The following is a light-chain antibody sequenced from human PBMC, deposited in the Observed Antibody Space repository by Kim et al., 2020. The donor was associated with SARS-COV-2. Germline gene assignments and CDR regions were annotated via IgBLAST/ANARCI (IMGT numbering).Light chain of an antibody. CDR1: QSVSSNF. Sequence: ELMLTQSPGILSLSPGERATLSCRASQSVSSNFLAWYQQKPGQAPRLLIYVASNRATGIPDRFSGSGSGTDFTLTISRLEPEDFAVYYCQQYGSSPFTFGQGTKLEI. CDR3: QQYGSSPFT. J-gene: IGKJ2*01. V-gene: IGKV3-20*01. CDR2: VAS.